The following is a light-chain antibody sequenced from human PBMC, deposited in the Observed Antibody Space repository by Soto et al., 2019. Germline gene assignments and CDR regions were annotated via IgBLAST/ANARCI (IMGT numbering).Light chain of an antibody. CDR1: SNDIGSYNY. CDR3: SSYTSSSTLV. Sequence: QSALTQPASVSVSPGQSITISCTGTSNDIGSYNYVSWYQQHPGKAPKLTIYDVSDRPSGVSNRFSGSKSGNTASLTVSGLQAEDEADYYCSSYTSSSTLVFGGGTKLTVL. J-gene: IGLJ2*01. CDR2: DVS. V-gene: IGLV2-14*03.